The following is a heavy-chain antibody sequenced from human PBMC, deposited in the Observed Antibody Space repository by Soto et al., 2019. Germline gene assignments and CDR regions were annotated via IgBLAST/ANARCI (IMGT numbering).Heavy chain of an antibody. CDR1: GYTFTSYA. Sequence: GASVKVSCKASGYTFTSYAMHWVRQAPGQRLEWMGWINAGNGNTKYSQKFQGRVTITRDTSASTAYMELSSLRSEDTAVYYCARSVLQQLVQNWFDPWGQGTLVTVSS. D-gene: IGHD6-13*01. CDR2: INAGNGNT. CDR3: ARSVLQQLVQNWFDP. J-gene: IGHJ5*02. V-gene: IGHV1-3*01.